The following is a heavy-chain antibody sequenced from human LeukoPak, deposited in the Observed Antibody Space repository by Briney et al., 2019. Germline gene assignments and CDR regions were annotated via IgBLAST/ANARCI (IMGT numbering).Heavy chain of an antibody. CDR1: GGSISSSSYY. Sequence: SETLSLTCTVSGGSISSSSYYWGWIRQPPGKGLEWIGSIYYSGSTYYNPSLKSRVTISVDTSKNQFSLKLSSVTAADTAVYYCARRELVGSPGYWGQGTLVTVSS. J-gene: IGHJ4*02. CDR2: IYYSGST. V-gene: IGHV4-39*01. CDR3: ARRELVGSPGY. D-gene: IGHD1-26*01.